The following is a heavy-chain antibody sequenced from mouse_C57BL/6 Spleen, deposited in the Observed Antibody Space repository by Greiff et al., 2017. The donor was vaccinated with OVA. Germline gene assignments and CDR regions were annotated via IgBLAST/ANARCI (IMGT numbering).Heavy chain of an antibody. V-gene: IGHV1-50*01. Sequence: QVQLQQPGAELVKPGASVKLSCKASGYTFTSYWMQWVKQRPGQGLEWIGEIDPSDGYTNYNQKFKGKATLTVDTSSSTAYMQLSSLTAEDAAVYYCARWTRDYFDYWGQGTTLTVSS. J-gene: IGHJ2*01. CDR2: IDPSDGYT. CDR1: GYTFTSYW. D-gene: IGHD3-3*01. CDR3: ARWTRDYFDY.